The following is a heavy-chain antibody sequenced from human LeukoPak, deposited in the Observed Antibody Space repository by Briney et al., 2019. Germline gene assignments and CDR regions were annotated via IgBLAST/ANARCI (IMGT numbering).Heavy chain of an antibody. Sequence: SVKVSCKASGGTFTSYAISWVRQAPGQGLEWRGGIIPIFGTANYAQKLQGRGTITTDESTSTAYMELSSLRSEDTAVYYWAREPIVGAAYFDYWGQGTLVTVPS. V-gene: IGHV1-69*05. J-gene: IGHJ4*02. D-gene: IGHD1-26*01. CDR3: AREPIVGAAYFDY. CDR1: GGTFTSYA. CDR2: IIPIFGTA.